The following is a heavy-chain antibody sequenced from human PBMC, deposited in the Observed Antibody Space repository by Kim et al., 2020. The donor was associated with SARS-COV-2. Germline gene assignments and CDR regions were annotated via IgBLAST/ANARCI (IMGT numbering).Heavy chain of an antibody. CDR1: GGSISSSSYY. CDR2: IYYSGST. J-gene: IGHJ4*02. D-gene: IGHD6-19*01. V-gene: IGHV4-39*01. Sequence: SETLSLTCTVSGGSISSSSYYWGWIRQPPGKGLEWIGSIYYSGSTYYNPSLKSRVTISVDTSKNQFSLKLSSVTAADTAVYYCARSSWGYSSGYDYWGQGTLVTVSS. CDR3: ARSSWGYSSGYDY.